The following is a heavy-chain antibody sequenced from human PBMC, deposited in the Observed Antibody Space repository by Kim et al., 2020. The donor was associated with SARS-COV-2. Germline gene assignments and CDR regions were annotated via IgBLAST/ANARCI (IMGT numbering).Heavy chain of an antibody. J-gene: IGHJ5*02. CDR3: AKDFDPRGKFDP. D-gene: IGHD3-16*01. Sequence: YHANSVNGRFTISIDNSKNTLYLQMNSLRAEDTAVYYCAKDFDPRGKFDPWGQGTLVTVSS. V-gene: IGHV3-23*01.